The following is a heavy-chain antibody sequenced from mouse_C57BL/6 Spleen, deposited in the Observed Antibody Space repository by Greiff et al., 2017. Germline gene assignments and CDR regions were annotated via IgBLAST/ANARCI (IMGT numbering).Heavy chain of an antibody. CDR2: IWSGGST. V-gene: IGHV2-2*01. J-gene: IGHJ3*01. Sequence: VKLQESGPGLVQPSQSLSITCTVSGFSLTSYGVHWVRQSPGKGLAWLGVIWSGGSTDYNAAFISRLSISKDNSKSQVFFKMNSLQADDTAIYYCARSYDYRAWFAYWGQGTLVTVSA. CDR1: GFSLTSYG. CDR3: ARSYDYRAWFAY. D-gene: IGHD2-4*01.